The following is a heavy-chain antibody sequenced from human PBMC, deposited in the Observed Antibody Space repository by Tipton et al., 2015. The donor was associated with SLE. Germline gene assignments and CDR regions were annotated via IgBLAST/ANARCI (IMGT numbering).Heavy chain of an antibody. CDR2: IYYSGST. CDR3: ARQLRGYRRSGAFDI. V-gene: IGHV4-59*01. J-gene: IGHJ3*02. D-gene: IGHD5-12*01. CDR1: GGSISSYY. Sequence: LRLSCTVSGGSISSYYWSWIRQPPGKGLEWIGYIYYSGSTNYNPSLESRVTISVDTSKNQFSLKLSSVTAADTAVYYCARQLRGYRRSGAFDIWGQGTMVTVSS.